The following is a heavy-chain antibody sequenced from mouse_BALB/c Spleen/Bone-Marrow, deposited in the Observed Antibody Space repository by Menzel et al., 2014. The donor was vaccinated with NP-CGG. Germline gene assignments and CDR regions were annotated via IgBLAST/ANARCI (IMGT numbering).Heavy chain of an antibody. CDR2: ISSGGNT. J-gene: IGHJ3*01. CDR1: GFTFSSYA. CDR3: ARGGELRPWFAY. V-gene: IGHV5-6-5*01. D-gene: IGHD2-4*01. Sequence: EVKLMESGGGLVKPGGSLKLSCAASGFTFSSYAMSWVRQTPEERLEWVASISSGGNTYYPDSMKGRFTISRDNARNILYLQMSSLRSEDTAMYYCARGGELRPWFAYWGQGTLVTVSA.